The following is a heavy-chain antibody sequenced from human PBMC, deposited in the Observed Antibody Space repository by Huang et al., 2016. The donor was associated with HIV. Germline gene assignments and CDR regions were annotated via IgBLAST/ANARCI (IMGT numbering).Heavy chain of an antibody. CDR1: GYIFSNYD. J-gene: IGHJ4*02. Sequence: QVQLVQSGPEVKKPGASMKVSCQTSGYIFSNYDINWVRQAPGQGLQWMGGLNPNSGKTAYGQNFQGRVTLTRSTSTGAAYMVLNSLTSQDTAVYYCARLTSGWYQDYWGQGTLVTVSS. CDR3: ARLTSGWYQDY. D-gene: IGHD6-19*01. V-gene: IGHV1-8*01. CDR2: LNPNSGKT.